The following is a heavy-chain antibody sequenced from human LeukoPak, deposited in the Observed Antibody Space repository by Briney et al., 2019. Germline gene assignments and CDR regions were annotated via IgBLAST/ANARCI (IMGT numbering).Heavy chain of an antibody. CDR2: INGVNGNT. Sequence: ASVKVSCKTSGYTFTSYAIHWVRQAPGQRLEWMGWINGVNGNTKYSQKFQGRVTITRDTSASTVYMELSSLRSEDTAVYFCAGTGPLRYDSSAYYYFDYWGQGTLVTVSS. CDR1: GYTFTSYA. D-gene: IGHD3-22*01. CDR3: AGTGPLRYDSSAYYYFDY. V-gene: IGHV1-3*01. J-gene: IGHJ4*02.